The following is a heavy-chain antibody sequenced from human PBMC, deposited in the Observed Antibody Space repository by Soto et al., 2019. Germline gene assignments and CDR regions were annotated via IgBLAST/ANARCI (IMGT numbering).Heavy chain of an antibody. CDR3: AKGPEQLVHGVFDY. Sequence: EVQLLDSGGGLVQPGGSLRLSCAASGFTLSSYVMSWVRRAPGKGLEWVSGIDGGGGGTYYADSVKGRFTISRDNSKNTLYRQMNSLRAEDTAVYYCAKGPEQLVHGVFDYWGQGTLVAGSS. J-gene: IGHJ4*02. V-gene: IGHV3-23*01. CDR1: GFTLSSYV. CDR2: IDGGGGGT. D-gene: IGHD6-6*01.